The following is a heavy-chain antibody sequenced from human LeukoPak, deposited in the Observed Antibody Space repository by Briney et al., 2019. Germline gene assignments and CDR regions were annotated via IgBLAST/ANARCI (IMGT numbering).Heavy chain of an antibody. J-gene: IGHJ4*02. V-gene: IGHV4-4*07. Sequence: SETLSLTCTVSGGSIRSYYWSWIRQPAGKGLEWIGRIYTSGSTNYNPSLKSRVTMSVDTSKNQFSLKLSSVTAADTAVYYCAREDSGGYYEENYFDYWGQGTLVTVSS. CDR3: AREDSGGYYEENYFDY. CDR2: IYTSGST. D-gene: IGHD3-22*01. CDR1: GGSIRSYY.